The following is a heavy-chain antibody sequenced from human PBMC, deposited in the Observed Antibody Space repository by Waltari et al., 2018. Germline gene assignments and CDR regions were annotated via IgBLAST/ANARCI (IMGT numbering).Heavy chain of an antibody. CDR2: VDPEDGET. CDR1: GYTFTDYY. Sequence: EVQLVQSGAEVKKPGATVKISCKASGYTFTDYYMHWVQQAPGKGLEWRGRVDPEDGETIYAEKFQGRVTITADTSTDTAYMELSSLRSEDTAVYYCATAPASIAVAGTHYYYMDVWGKGTTVTVSS. J-gene: IGHJ6*03. V-gene: IGHV1-69-2*01. CDR3: ATAPASIAVAGTHYYYMDV. D-gene: IGHD6-19*01.